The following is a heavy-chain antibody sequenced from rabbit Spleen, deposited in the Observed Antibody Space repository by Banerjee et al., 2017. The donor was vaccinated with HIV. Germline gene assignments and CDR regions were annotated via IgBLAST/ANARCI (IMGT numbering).Heavy chain of an antibody. D-gene: IGHD1-1*01. CDR1: GFYFSSNW. Sequence: LEESGGGLVKPGGTLTLTCTVSGFYFSSNWICWVRQAPGKGLEWIACIDTNDGDTDYANWPKGRFTISKPSSPTVTLQMTSLTAADTATYFCARNYVNAFYPWGPGTLVTVS. CDR3: ARNYVNAFYP. V-gene: IGHV1S45*01. CDR2: IDTNDGDT. J-gene: IGHJ2*01.